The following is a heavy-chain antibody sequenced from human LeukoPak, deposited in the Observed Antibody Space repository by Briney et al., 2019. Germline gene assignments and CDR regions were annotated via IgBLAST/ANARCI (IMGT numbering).Heavy chain of an antibody. D-gene: IGHD4-17*01. V-gene: IGHV3-30-3*01. CDR1: GFTFSSYA. J-gene: IGHJ5*02. CDR2: ISYDGNTK. CDR3: ARDHSLDYGNWFDP. Sequence: PGRSLRLSCAASGFTFSSYAMHWVRQAPGRRLEWVAHISYDGNTKYYADSVKGRVTISRDNSKNTLYLQMNSLRIEDTAVYYCARDHSLDYGNWFDPWGQGTLVTVPS.